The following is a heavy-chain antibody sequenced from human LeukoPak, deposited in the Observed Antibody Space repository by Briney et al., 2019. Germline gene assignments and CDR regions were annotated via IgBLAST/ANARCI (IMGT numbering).Heavy chain of an antibody. CDR3: AKDAIILIVEGAFDI. J-gene: IGHJ3*02. V-gene: IGHV3-23*01. CDR2: ISGGGSGT. Sequence: QPGGSLRLSYAPSGFTFSSYAMSWVRQAPGKGLEWVAVISGGGSGTYYADSVRGRFTISRDNSKNTVYLQVNSLRAEDTAIYYCAKDAIILIVEGAFDIWGQGTMVTVSS. CDR1: GFTFSSYA. D-gene: IGHD3-22*01.